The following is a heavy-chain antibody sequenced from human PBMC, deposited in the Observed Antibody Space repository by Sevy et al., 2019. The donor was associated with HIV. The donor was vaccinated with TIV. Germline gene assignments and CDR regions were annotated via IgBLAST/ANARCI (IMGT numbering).Heavy chain of an antibody. J-gene: IGHJ4*02. CDR3: ARVILMGSGYSFAYDY. Sequence: GGSLRLSCAASGFTITSNYMSWVRQAPGKGLEWVSFTYSDGRTYYADSVKGRFTISRDNSKNTLYLQMNNLRAEDTAVYYCARVILMGSGYSFAYDYWGQGTLVTVSS. CDR1: GFTITSNY. D-gene: IGHD5-18*01. V-gene: IGHV3-53*01. CDR2: TYSDGRT.